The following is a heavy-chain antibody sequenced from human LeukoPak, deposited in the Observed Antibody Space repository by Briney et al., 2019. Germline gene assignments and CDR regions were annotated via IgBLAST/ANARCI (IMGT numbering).Heavy chain of an antibody. Sequence: SETLSLTCTVSGDSTSSSTYYWDWIRQAPGRGLEWIGNIYDSGTTHYNPSLKSRVTISGDTSKNQFSLKLNSVTAADTAIYYCATHRRSGSGGSENAFEIWGQGTMVTVSS. CDR2: IYDSGTT. CDR1: GDSTSSSTYY. J-gene: IGHJ3*02. V-gene: IGHV4-39*01. CDR3: ATHRRSGSGGSENAFEI. D-gene: IGHD5-12*01.